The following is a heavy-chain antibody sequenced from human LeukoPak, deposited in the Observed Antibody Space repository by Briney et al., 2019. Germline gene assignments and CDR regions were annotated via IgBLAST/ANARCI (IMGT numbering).Heavy chain of an antibody. V-gene: IGHV3-23*01. CDR3: ARGGNYFRFDP. Sequence: PGGSLRLSCAASGFTFSSYAMSWVRQAPGKGLEWVSTIGSSGDTTYYAGSVKGRFTISRDNSRNTLYLQMNSLRAEDTAVYYCARGGNYFRFDPWGQGTLVTVSS. D-gene: IGHD1-26*01. CDR2: IGSSGDTT. J-gene: IGHJ5*02. CDR1: GFTFSSYA.